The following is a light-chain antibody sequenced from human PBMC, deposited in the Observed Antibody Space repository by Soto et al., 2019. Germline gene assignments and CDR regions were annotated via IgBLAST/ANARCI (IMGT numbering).Light chain of an antibody. V-gene: IGKV1-5*01. CDR3: QQYNYFWA. CDR2: DAS. CDR1: QSISNW. J-gene: IGKJ1*01. Sequence: DIQMTQSPSILSASVGDRVTITCRASQSISNWLAWYQQKPGKAPKLLIYDASNLESGVPSRFSGGGSGTEFSLTISSLQPYDFSTYYCQQYNYFWAFGQGTRVEIK.